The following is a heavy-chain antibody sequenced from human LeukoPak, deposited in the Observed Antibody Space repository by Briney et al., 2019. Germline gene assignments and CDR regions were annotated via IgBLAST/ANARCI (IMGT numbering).Heavy chain of an antibody. J-gene: IGHJ4*02. CDR1: GFTLSDYY. CDR3: MSNTRSVTTSY. Sequence: SGGSLRLSCAASGFTLSDYYMSWIRQAPGKGLELVSYISGSSTYTGYADSVKGRFTISRDNARNSVYLQMNSLRAEDTAVYYCMSNTRSVTTSYWGQGTLVTVSP. V-gene: IGHV3-11*06. CDR2: ISGSSTYT. D-gene: IGHD4-11*01.